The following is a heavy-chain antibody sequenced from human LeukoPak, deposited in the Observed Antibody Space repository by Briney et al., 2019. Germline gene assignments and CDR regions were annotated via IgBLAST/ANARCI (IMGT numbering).Heavy chain of an antibody. Sequence: GGSLRLSCAASGFTFSSYWMSWVRQAPGKGLEWVANIKQDGSEKYYVDSVKGRLTISRDNAKNSLYLQMNSLRAEDTAVYYCAKTLVRGVMGSGFDPWGQGTLVTVSS. CDR1: GFTFSSYW. D-gene: IGHD3-10*01. J-gene: IGHJ5*02. CDR3: AKTLVRGVMGSGFDP. V-gene: IGHV3-7*01. CDR2: IKQDGSEK.